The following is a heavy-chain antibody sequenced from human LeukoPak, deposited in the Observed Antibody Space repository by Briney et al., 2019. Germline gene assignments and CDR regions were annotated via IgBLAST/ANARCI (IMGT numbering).Heavy chain of an antibody. V-gene: IGHV3-11*03. CDR3: AAGTAADF. Sequence: GGSLRLSCVVSGIPFSDYYMNWIRQAPGKGLERISYISTSGSYTDYAHSVKGRFTISRDDAKSALYLQMDSLRLEDTAVYYCAAGTAADFWGQGTLVTVSS. CDR1: GIPFSDYY. D-gene: IGHD6-13*01. CDR2: ISTSGSYT. J-gene: IGHJ4*02.